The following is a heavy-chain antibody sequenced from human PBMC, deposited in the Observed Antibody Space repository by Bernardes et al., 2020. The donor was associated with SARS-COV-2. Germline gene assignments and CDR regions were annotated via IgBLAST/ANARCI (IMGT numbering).Heavy chain of an antibody. Sequence: ASVKVSCKASGYTFTTYDINWVRQATGQGLEWMGWMNPNSGNTGYAQKFQGRVTMTRNTSISTAYMELSSLTSEDTAVYYCARSGDDYREGGYYYGMDVWGQGTTVTVSS. D-gene: IGHD4-17*01. CDR1: GYTFTTYD. CDR2: MNPNSGNT. CDR3: ARSGDDYREGGYYYGMDV. J-gene: IGHJ6*02. V-gene: IGHV1-8*01.